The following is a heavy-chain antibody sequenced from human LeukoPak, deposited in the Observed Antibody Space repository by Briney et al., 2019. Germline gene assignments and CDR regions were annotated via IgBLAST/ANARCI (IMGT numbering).Heavy chain of an antibody. CDR3: ARTGYSYYDAFDI. J-gene: IGHJ3*02. Sequence: GGSLRLSCAASGFTFSSYSMNWVRQAPGKGLEWVSYISSSSSTIYYGDSVKGRFTVSRDNAKNSLYLQMNSLRAEDTAVYYCARTGYSYYDAFDIWGQGTMVTVSS. V-gene: IGHV3-48*04. D-gene: IGHD5-18*01. CDR2: ISSSSSTI. CDR1: GFTFSSYS.